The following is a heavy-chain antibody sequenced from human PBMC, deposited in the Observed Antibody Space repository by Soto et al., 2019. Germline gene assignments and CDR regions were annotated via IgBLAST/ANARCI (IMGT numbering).Heavy chain of an antibody. V-gene: IGHV1-69*18. J-gene: IGHJ3*01. CDR1: GGPFGSSA. Sequence: QVQLVQSGADVKKPGSSVKVSCKTSGGPFGSSAISWVRQAPPQGLEWMGKIIPFFDKANYAQNFQGRLTITADEPTGTVFMQLSSLRSEDTAVYFCARLRRDWGDAFDLWGLGTFVTVSS. D-gene: IGHD3-16*01. CDR2: IIPFFDKA. CDR3: ARLRRDWGDAFDL.